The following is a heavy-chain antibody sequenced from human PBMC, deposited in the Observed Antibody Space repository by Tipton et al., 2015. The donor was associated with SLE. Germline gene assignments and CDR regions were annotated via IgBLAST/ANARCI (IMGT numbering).Heavy chain of an antibody. CDR2: ISSSGSYL. J-gene: IGHJ6*03. CDR3: ARGSYSSSESYYHYYMDV. CDR1: GFTFSSYN. Sequence: GSLRLSCAASGFTFSSYNMNWVRQAPGKGLEWVSSISSSGSYLDYADSLKGRFTISRDNAKNSLYLQMNSLRAEDTAVYYCARGSYSSSESYYHYYMDVWGKGTTVTGSS. V-gene: IGHV3-21*01. D-gene: IGHD6-6*01.